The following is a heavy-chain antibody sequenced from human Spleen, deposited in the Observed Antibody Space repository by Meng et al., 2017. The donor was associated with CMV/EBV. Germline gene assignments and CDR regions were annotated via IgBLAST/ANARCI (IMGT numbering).Heavy chain of an antibody. CDR3: ARDPYGSGTPADYYYYGIDV. CDR1: GFTFSSYA. D-gene: IGHD3-10*01. J-gene: IGHJ6*02. V-gene: IGHV3-30-3*01. CDR2: ISYDGSNK. Sequence: GGSLRLSCAASGFTFSSYAMHWVRQAPGKGLEWVAVISYDGSNKYYADSVKGRFTISRDNSKNTLYLQMNSLKAEDTAVYYCARDPYGSGTPADYYYYGIDVWGQGTTVTVSS.